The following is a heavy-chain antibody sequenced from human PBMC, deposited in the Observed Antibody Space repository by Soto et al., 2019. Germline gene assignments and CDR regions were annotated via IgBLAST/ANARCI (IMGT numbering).Heavy chain of an antibody. V-gene: IGHV1-18*01. CDR2: ISAYNGNT. J-gene: IGHJ3*02. Sequence: QVQLVQSGAEVKKPGASVKVSCKASGYTFTSYGISWVLQAPGQGLEWMGWISAYNGNTNYAQKLQGRVTMTTDTSTSTAYMELRSLRSDDTAVYYSGLSNREYCSGGSCYAGFAFDIWGQGTMVTVSS. D-gene: IGHD2-15*01. CDR1: GYTFTSYG. CDR3: GLSNREYCSGGSCYAGFAFDI.